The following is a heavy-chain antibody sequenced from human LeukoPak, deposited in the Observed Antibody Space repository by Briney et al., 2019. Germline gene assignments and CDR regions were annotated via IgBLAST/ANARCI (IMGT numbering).Heavy chain of an antibody. J-gene: IGHJ5*02. D-gene: IGHD6-13*01. CDR3: ARGRGARSSRWYNWFDP. CDR1: GGSFSAYY. Sequence: KPSETLSLTCAVYGGSFSAYYWSWIRQPPGKGLEWIGETNHSGSINYNPSLKSRVTISIDTSKNQFSLEMSSVTAADTAVYYCARGRGARSSRWYNWFDPWGQGTLVTVSS. V-gene: IGHV4-34*01. CDR2: TNHSGSI.